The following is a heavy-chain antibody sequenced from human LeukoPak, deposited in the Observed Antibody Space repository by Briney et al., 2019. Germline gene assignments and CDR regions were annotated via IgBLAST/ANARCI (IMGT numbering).Heavy chain of an antibody. CDR2: TYYMSKWSN. CDR3: ARGGYSSGWSYYY. D-gene: IGHD6-19*01. J-gene: IGHJ4*02. CDR1: GDSVPSNSAA. V-gene: IGHV6-1*01. Sequence: SQTLSLTCAICGDSVPSNSAAWNWIRHSPSRGLEWLGRTYYMSKWSNDYAVSVKSRITTNPDTSKNHCSLQLNPVTPEDTVVYYWARGGYSSGWSYYYWGQGALVTVSS.